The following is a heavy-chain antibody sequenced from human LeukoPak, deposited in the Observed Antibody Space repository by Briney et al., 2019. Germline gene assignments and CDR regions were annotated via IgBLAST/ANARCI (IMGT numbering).Heavy chain of an antibody. CDR1: GFTFRDYY. V-gene: IGHV3-11*01. J-gene: IGHJ6*03. CDR2: ISSSGSTI. Sequence: GGSLRLSCAASGFTFRDYYMSWIRQAPGKGLEWVSYISSSGSTIYYADSVKGRFTISRDNAKNSLYLQMNSLRAHDTAVYYCARAPQLTKKNSYYYYYYMDVWGKGTTVTVS. D-gene: IGHD3-9*01. CDR3: ARAPQLTKKNSYYYYYYMDV.